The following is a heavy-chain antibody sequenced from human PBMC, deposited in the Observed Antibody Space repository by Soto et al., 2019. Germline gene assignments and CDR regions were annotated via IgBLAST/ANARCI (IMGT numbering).Heavy chain of an antibody. CDR3: ARELPIAVAGTALFDY. D-gene: IGHD6-19*01. Sequence: VSCKASGGTFSSYAISWVRQAPGQGLEWMGGIIPIFGTANYAQKFQGRVTITADESTSTAYMELSSLRSEDTAVYYCARELPIAVAGTALFDYWGQGTLVTVSS. CDR2: IIPIFGTA. J-gene: IGHJ4*02. CDR1: GGTFSSYA. V-gene: IGHV1-69*01.